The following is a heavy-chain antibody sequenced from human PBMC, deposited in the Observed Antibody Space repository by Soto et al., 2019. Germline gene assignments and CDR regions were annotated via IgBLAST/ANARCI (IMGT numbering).Heavy chain of an antibody. V-gene: IGHV4-39*02. Sequence: PSETLSLTCSVSDGSISTRDYYWGWIRQPPGEGLEWIASLSSGLSTYYSPSLKSRVTVREDTSKNQIRLRLTSVTAADTAVYYCVRDILTGPDYWGQGTLVTVSS. CDR2: LSSGLST. D-gene: IGHD3-9*01. CDR1: DGSISTRDYY. J-gene: IGHJ4*02. CDR3: VRDILTGPDY.